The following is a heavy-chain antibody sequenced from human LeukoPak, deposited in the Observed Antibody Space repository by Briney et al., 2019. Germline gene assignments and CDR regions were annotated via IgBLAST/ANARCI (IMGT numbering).Heavy chain of an antibody. CDR3: ASNYYGSGSLDY. CDR2: IYYSGST. CDR1: GGSISSYY. Sequence: PSESLSLTCTVSGGSISSYYWSWIRQPPGKGLEWIGYIYYSGSTNYNPSLKSRVTISVDTSKNQFSLKLSSVTAADTAVYYCASNYYGSGSLDYWGQGNLVTVSS. J-gene: IGHJ4*02. V-gene: IGHV4-59*08. D-gene: IGHD3-10*01.